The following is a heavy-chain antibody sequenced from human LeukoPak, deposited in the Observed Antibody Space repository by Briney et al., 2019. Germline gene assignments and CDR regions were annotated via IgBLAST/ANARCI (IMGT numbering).Heavy chain of an antibody. V-gene: IGHV3-21*01. D-gene: IGHD3-22*01. CDR1: GFTFRSYS. CDR2: ISSSSSYI. CDR3: ARDGGYYYDSSGYYYEY. Sequence: GGPLRLSCAASGFTFRSYSMHGLRQARGKGLEGVSSISSSSSYIYYADSVKGRFTISRDNAKNSLYLQMNSLRAEDTAVYYCARDGGYYYDSSGYYYEYWGQGTLVTVSS. J-gene: IGHJ4*02.